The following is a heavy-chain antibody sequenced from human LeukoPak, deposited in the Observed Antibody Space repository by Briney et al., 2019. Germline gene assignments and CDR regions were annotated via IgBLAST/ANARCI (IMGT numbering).Heavy chain of an antibody. Sequence: SGGSLRLSCAASGFTFSSYAMHWVRQAPGKGLEWVAVISYDGSNKYYADSVKGRFTISRDNSKNTLYLQMNSLRAEDTAVYYCARGHHSESYKADYWGQGTLVTVSS. D-gene: IGHD3-10*01. CDR3: ARGHHSESYKADY. CDR1: GFTFSSYA. J-gene: IGHJ4*02. CDR2: ISYDGSNK. V-gene: IGHV3-30*14.